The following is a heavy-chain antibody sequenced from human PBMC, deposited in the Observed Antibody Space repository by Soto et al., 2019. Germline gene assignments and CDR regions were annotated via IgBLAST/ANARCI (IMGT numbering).Heavy chain of an antibody. D-gene: IGHD2-2*01. V-gene: IGHV1-69*02. CDR2: IIPILGIA. Sequence: QVQLVQSGAEVKKPGSSVKVSCKASGGTFSSYTISWVRQAPGQGLEWMGRIIPILGIANYAQKFQGRVTIPADKSTSTAYMELSSLRSEDTAVYYCARGADIVVVPAAHTQNWFEPWGQGTLVTVSS. CDR3: ARGADIVVVPAAHTQNWFEP. J-gene: IGHJ5*02. CDR1: GGTFSSYT.